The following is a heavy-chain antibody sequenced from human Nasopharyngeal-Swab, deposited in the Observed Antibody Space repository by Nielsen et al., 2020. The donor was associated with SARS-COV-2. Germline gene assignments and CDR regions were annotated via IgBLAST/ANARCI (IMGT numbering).Heavy chain of an antibody. D-gene: IGHD3-9*01. Sequence: ASVKVSCKASGYNFISYGVTWVRQAPGQGLEWMGWISTYSGNTDYAQKFQGRVTMTTDKSTRTVYRELRSLRSDDTAVYYCTRHFDIVTGYEFFFDYWGQGTLVTVSS. CDR1: GYNFISYG. J-gene: IGHJ4*02. V-gene: IGHV1-18*04. CDR2: ISTYSGNT. CDR3: TRHFDIVTGYEFFFDY.